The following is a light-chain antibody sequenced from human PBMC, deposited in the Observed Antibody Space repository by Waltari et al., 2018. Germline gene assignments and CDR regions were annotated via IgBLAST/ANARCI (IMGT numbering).Light chain of an antibody. CDR2: MAS. J-gene: IGKJ2*01. Sequence: DIQMTQSPSTLSASVGDRVTISCRASQSVGTWLAWYQQKPGKAPKLLIYMASSLESGVPSRFSGSGSGTYFTLTISSLQPDDFATYSCQQYSSFSTFGQGTKV. V-gene: IGKV1-5*03. CDR1: QSVGTW. CDR3: QQYSSFST.